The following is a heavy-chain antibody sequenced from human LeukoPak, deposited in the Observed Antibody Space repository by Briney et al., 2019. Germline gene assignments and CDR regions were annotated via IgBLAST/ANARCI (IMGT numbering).Heavy chain of an antibody. V-gene: IGHV3-23*01. J-gene: IGHJ5*02. D-gene: IGHD5-18*01. Sequence: GGSLRLSCAASGFTFSSYAMSWVRQAPGKGLEWVSPISGNGRSTFYADSVKGRFTISRDDSKNTLYLQMTSSRDNSKNTLYLQTNKLRAEHTAAFHWAKDAAGYSYGSDAWSQASLVTVSS. CDR3: QTNKLRAEHTAAFHWAKDAAGYSYGSDA. CDR1: GFTFSSYA. CDR2: ISGNGRST.